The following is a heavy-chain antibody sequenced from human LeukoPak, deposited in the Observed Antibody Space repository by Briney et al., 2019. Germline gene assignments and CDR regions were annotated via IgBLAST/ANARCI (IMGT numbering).Heavy chain of an antibody. CDR3: GRGYYYFDY. V-gene: IGHV4-39*01. J-gene: IGHJ4*02. CDR2: IYYSGST. D-gene: IGHD3-22*01. CDR1: GGSISSSTYY. Sequence: SETLSLTCTASGGSISSSTYYWGWIRQPPGKGLEWIGSIYYSGSTYYNPSLKSRVTISVDTSKNQFSLNLSSVTAADTAVYYCGRGYYYFDYWGQGTLVTVSS.